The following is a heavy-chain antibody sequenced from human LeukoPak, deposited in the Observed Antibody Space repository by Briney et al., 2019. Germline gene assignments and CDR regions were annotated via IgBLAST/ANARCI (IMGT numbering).Heavy chain of an antibody. Sequence: NPGGSLRLSCAASGFTFSSYNMNWVRQAPGKGLEWVSSISSSSSYIYYADSVKGRFTISRDNAKNSLYLQMNSLRGEDTAVYYCAREMTGGDAFDIWGQGTMVTVSS. D-gene: IGHD3-16*01. CDR3: AREMTGGDAFDI. V-gene: IGHV3-21*01. J-gene: IGHJ3*02. CDR2: ISSSSSYI. CDR1: GFTFSSYN.